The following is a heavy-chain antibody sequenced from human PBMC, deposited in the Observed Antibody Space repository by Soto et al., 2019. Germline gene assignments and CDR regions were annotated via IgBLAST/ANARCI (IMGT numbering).Heavy chain of an antibody. CDR1: AFTFSSYA. J-gene: IGHJ4*02. CDR3: AKGRASDCPGCTQDY. D-gene: IGHD2-21*02. CDR2: VSGSGDST. Sequence: EVQLLESGGGLAQPGGSLRLSCAASAFTFSSYAMSWVRQAPGKGLEWVSAVSGSGDSTYYADSVKGRFTISRDNSKNTLYLRMNGLSAEDTAVYYCAKGRASDCPGCTQDYWGQGTLVTVSS. V-gene: IGHV3-23*01.